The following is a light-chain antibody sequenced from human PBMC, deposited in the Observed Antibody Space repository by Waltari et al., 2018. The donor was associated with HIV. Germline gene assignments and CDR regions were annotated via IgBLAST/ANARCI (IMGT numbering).Light chain of an antibody. J-gene: IGLJ2*01. CDR2: DVN. V-gene: IGLV2-11*01. CDR3: CSYAGSSTLV. Sequence: QSALTQPHSVSGSPGQSLTISCTGTSSYVDTFVSWYQQHPGKVPKVIIYDVNKRPSGVPDRFSGSKSGNTASLTISGLQAEDESDYYYCSYAGSSTLVFGGGTKLTVL. CDR1: SSYVDTF.